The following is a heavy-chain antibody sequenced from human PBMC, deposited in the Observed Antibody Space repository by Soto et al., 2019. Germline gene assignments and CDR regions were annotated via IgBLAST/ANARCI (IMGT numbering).Heavy chain of an antibody. CDR2: ISYDGSNK. J-gene: IGHJ6*02. Sequence: VQLVESGGGVVQPGRSLRLSCVVSGFTFNNYAMHWVRHAPGKGLEWVAVISYDGSNKYYADSVKGRFTISRDNSKNTLYLQMNSLRPEDTAVYYCAREAWASLRFLDNYGMDVWGQGTTVTVSS. D-gene: IGHD3-3*01. CDR1: GFTFNNYA. CDR3: AREAWASLRFLDNYGMDV. V-gene: IGHV3-30-3*01.